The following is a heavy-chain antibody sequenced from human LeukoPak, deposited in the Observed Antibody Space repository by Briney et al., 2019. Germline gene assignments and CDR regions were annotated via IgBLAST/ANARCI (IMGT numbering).Heavy chain of an antibody. CDR1: GYTFTGYY. CDR3: ARAAEGSSSWRGYFDY. Sequence: GASVKVSCKASGYTFTGYYMHWVRQAPGQGLEWMGWIYPNSGGTNYAQKFQGRVTMTRDTSISTAYMELSRLRSNDTAVYYCARAAEGSSSWRGYFDYWGQGTLVTVSS. J-gene: IGHJ4*02. D-gene: IGHD6-13*01. V-gene: IGHV1-2*02. CDR2: IYPNSGGT.